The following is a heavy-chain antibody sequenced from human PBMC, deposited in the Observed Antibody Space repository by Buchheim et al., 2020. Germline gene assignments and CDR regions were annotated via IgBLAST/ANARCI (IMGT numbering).Heavy chain of an antibody. Sequence: QVQVVESGGGVVQPGRSLRLSCTASGFTFNNDALHWVRQAPGKGLEWVALISYDGGNKYYAESVKGRFTISRDKSKNTVYLQLDSLTTEDSAVYYCSRGGGLVLAYAMDVWGQGTT. CDR2: ISYDGGNK. CDR1: GFTFNNDA. J-gene: IGHJ6*02. V-gene: IGHV3-30-3*01. D-gene: IGHD2-15*01. CDR3: SRGGGLVLAYAMDV.